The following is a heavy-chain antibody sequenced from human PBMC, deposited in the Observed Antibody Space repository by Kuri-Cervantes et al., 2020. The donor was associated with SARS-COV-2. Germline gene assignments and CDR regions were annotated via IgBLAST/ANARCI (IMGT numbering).Heavy chain of an antibody. Sequence: GGSLRLSCAASGFTFSSYAMSWVRLAPGKGLEWVGFIRSKAYGGTTEYAASVKGRFTISRDDSKSIAYLQMNSLKTEDTAVYYCTRNDFWSGYYFDYWGQGTLVTVSS. J-gene: IGHJ4*02. CDR1: GFTFSSYA. CDR2: IRSKAYGGTT. V-gene: IGHV3-49*04. CDR3: TRNDFWSGYYFDY. D-gene: IGHD3-3*01.